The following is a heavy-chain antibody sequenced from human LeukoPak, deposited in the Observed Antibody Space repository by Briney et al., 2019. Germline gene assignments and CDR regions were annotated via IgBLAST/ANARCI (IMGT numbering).Heavy chain of an antibody. D-gene: IGHD3-22*01. CDR1: GFTFSSYG. Sequence: PGGSLRLSCAASGFTFSSYGMHWVRQAPGKGLEWVAFIRYDGSHKYYADSVKGRFTISRDNAKNSLYLQMNSLRAEDTAVYYCARDYYDSSGYYYFDYWGQGALVTVSS. CDR2: IRYDGSHK. V-gene: IGHV3-30*02. J-gene: IGHJ4*02. CDR3: ARDYYDSSGYYYFDY.